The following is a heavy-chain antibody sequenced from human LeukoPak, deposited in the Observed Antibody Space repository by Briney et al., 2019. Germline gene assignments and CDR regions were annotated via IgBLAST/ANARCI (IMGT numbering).Heavy chain of an antibody. CDR3: ARALEVPAAPNWFDP. Sequence: SVKVSCKASGGTFSSYAISWVRQAPGQGLEWMGGTIPIFGTANYAQKFQGRVTITADKSTSTAYMELSSLRSEDTAVYYCARALEVPAAPNWFDPWGQGTLVTVSS. CDR1: GGTFSSYA. V-gene: IGHV1-69*06. CDR2: TIPIFGTA. J-gene: IGHJ5*02. D-gene: IGHD2-2*01.